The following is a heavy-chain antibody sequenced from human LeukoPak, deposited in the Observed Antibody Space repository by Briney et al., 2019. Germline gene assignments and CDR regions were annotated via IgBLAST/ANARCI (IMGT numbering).Heavy chain of an antibody. J-gene: IGHJ4*02. V-gene: IGHV4-30-4*01. D-gene: IGHD3-9*01. Sequence: SETLSLTRTVSGDSISSGDYYWTWIRQPPGKGLEWIGYIYYNGITYYNPSLKSRVIISVDQPKKQFSLKLSSVTAADTAVYYCAGAVTGYYLSHYYFPYWGRGTLVTVSS. CDR2: IYYNGIT. CDR3: AGAVTGYYLSHYYFPY. CDR1: GDSISSGDYY.